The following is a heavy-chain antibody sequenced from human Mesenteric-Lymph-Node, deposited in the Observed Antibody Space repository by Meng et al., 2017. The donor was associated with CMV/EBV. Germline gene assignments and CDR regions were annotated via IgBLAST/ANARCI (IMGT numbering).Heavy chain of an antibody. D-gene: IGHD6-19*01. V-gene: IGHV3-11*01. CDR1: GFTFSDYY. CDR3: ARGDSSANGDYYYGMDV. Sequence: GESLKISCAASGFTFSDYYMSWIRQAPGKGLEWVSYISSSGSTDYYADSVKGRFTISRDNAKNSLYLQMNSLRAEDTALYYCARGDSSANGDYYYGMDVWGQGTSVTVSS. CDR2: ISSSGSTD. J-gene: IGHJ6*02.